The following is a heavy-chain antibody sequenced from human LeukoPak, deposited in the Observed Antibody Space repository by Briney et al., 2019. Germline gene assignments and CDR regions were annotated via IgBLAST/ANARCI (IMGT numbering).Heavy chain of an antibody. CDR2: IYSGGST. V-gene: IGHV3-66*02. D-gene: IGHD4-17*01. CDR1: GFTVSSNY. J-gene: IGHJ6*02. Sequence: GGSLRLSCAASGFTVSSNYMSWVRQAPGKGLEWVSVIYSGGSTYYADSVKGRFTISRDNSKNTLYLQMNSLRAEDTAVYYCARGGYGDYVLYYHYGMDVWGQGTTVTVSS. CDR3: ARGGYGDYVLYYHYGMDV.